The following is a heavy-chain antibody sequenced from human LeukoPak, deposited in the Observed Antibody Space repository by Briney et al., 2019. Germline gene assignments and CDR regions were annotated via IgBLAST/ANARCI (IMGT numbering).Heavy chain of an antibody. CDR3: AKGVGGDYPLSLYYYGMDV. D-gene: IGHD4-17*01. J-gene: IGHJ6*02. V-gene: IGHV3-30*18. CDR2: ISYDGSNK. Sequence: GGSLRLSCAASGFTFSSYGMHWVRQAPGKGLEWVAVISYDGSNKYYVDSVKGRFTISRDNSKNTLYLQMNSLRVEDMAVYYCAKGVGGDYPLSLYYYGMDVWGQGTTVTVSS. CDR1: GFTFSSYG.